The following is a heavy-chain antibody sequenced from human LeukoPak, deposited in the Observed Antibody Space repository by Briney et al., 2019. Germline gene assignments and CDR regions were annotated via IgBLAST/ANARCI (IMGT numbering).Heavy chain of an antibody. CDR3: ARDLPDYYYYYMDV. V-gene: IGHV1-18*01. J-gene: IGHJ6*03. Sequence: ASVKVSCKASGYTFTSYGISWVRQAPGQGLEWMGWISAYNGNTNYAQKLQGRVTMTTDTSTSTAYMELRSLRSDDTAVYYCARDLPDYYYYYMDVWGKGTTVTVSS. CDR1: GYTFTSYG. CDR2: ISAYNGNT.